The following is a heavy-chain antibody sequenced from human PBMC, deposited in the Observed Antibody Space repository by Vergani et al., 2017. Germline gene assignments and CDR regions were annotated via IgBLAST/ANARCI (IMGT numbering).Heavy chain of an antibody. J-gene: IGHJ4*02. V-gene: IGHV5-51*01. CDR1: ESSFISNE. CDR2: INPIDSKI. D-gene: IGHD2-21*01. CDR3: TRHVPCGDGACLHFDH. Sequence: EVMLVQSGAEVPTPGESLKISCKYSESSFISNEIAWVRQMSGKGLQWMGNINPIDSKIAYSPSFQGKAIMSLDKSITTAYLQWRSLKASDTAIYYCTRHVPCGDGACLHFDHWGQGTQVTVSS.